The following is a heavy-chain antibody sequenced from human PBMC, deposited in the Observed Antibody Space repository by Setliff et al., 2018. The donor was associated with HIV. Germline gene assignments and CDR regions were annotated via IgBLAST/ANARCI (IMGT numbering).Heavy chain of an antibody. Sequence: SVKVSCKASGFTFTSSAVQWVRQARGQRLEWIGWIVVGSGNTNYAQKFQERVTVTRDMSTSTAYMELSSLRSEDTAVCYCAAADNRRGDAFDIWGQGTMVTVSS. D-gene: IGHD3-9*01. CDR1: GFTFTSSA. CDR3: AAADNRRGDAFDI. V-gene: IGHV1-58*01. J-gene: IGHJ3*02. CDR2: IVVGSGNT.